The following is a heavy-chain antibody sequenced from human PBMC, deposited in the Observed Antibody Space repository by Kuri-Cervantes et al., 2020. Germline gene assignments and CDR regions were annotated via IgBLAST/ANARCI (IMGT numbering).Heavy chain of an antibody. Sequence: SETLSLTCTVSGCSISSYYWSWIRQPPGQGLEWIGEINHSGSTNYNPSLKSRVTISVDTSKNPFSLKLSSVTAADTAVYYCARGWYQLLFRSRGWFDHWGQGTLVTVSS. CDR2: INHSGST. J-gene: IGHJ5*02. CDR3: ARGWYQLLFRSRGWFDH. CDR1: GCSISSYY. V-gene: IGHV4-34*01. D-gene: IGHD2-2*01.